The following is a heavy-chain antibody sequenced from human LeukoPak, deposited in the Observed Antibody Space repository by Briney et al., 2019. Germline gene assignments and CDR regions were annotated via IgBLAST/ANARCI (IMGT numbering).Heavy chain of an antibody. D-gene: IGHD2-2*01. CDR3: ATDRPVVVPAAMTAFDI. CDR1: GGSISSYY. CDR2: IYTSGST. V-gene: IGHV4-4*07. Sequence: SETLSLTCTVSGGSISSYYWSWIRQPAGKGLEWIGRIYTSGSTNYNPSLKSRVTMSVDTSKNQFSLKLSSVTAADTAVYYCATDRPVVVPAAMTAFDIWGQGTMVTVSS. J-gene: IGHJ3*02.